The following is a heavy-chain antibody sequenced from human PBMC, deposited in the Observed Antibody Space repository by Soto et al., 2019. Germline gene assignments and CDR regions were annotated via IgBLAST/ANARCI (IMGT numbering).Heavy chain of an antibody. V-gene: IGHV1-2*02. Sequence: QVQLVQSGAEVKKPGASVKVSCKASGYTFTGYYMHWVRQAPGQGLEWMGWINPNSGGTNYAQKFQGRVTMTRDTSISTAYMELSRLRSDDTAVYYCARGDSIAARQPLYYFDYWGQGTLVTVSS. D-gene: IGHD6-6*01. J-gene: IGHJ4*02. CDR2: INPNSGGT. CDR3: ARGDSIAARQPLYYFDY. CDR1: GYTFTGYY.